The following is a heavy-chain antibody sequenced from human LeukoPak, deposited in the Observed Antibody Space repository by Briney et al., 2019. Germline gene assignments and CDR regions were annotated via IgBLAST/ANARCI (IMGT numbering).Heavy chain of an antibody. CDR1: GFSFRNAW. CDR2: IKSETDGGTT. V-gene: IGHV3-15*01. J-gene: IGHJ4*02. D-gene: IGHD1-26*01. CDR3: TTGSPYSGSLFDH. Sequence: GGSLRLSCAASGFSFRNAWMSWVRQAPGKGLEWVGRIKSETDGGTTDHAAPVKGRFSISRDDSKNTLYLQMNSLKTEDTAMYYCTTGSPYSGSLFDHWGQGTLVTVSS.